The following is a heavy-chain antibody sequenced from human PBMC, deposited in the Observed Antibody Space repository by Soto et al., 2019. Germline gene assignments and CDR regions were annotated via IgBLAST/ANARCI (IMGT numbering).Heavy chain of an antibody. CDR3: ARSYPNTIFGVIPSHGLDV. CDR1: GDSISSGDHY. J-gene: IGHJ6*02. D-gene: IGHD3-3*01. V-gene: IGHV4-61*08. Sequence: QVQLQESGPGLVKPSQTLSLTCIVSGDSISSGDHYWSWVRQAPGKGLEWIGYLHHSGETNYSPSFKGRATTSVDRSKNQFSLNLTSVAAADTAVYYCARSYPNTIFGVIPSHGLDVWGRGTSVTVSS. CDR2: LHHSGET.